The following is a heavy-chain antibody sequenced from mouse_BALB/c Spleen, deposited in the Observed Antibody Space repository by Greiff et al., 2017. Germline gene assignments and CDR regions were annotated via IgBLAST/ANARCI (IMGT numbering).Heavy chain of an antibody. CDR1: GFTFSSFG. CDR3: ARRGYYGSSPYAMDY. J-gene: IGHJ4*01. V-gene: IGHV5-17*02. D-gene: IGHD1-1*01. CDR2: ISSGSSTI. Sequence: DVMLVESGGGLVQPGGSRKLSCAASGFTFSSFGMHWVRQAPEKGLEWVAYISSGSSTIYYADTVKGRFTISRDNPKNTLFLQMTSLRSEDTAMYYCARRGYYGSSPYAMDYWGQGTSVTVSS.